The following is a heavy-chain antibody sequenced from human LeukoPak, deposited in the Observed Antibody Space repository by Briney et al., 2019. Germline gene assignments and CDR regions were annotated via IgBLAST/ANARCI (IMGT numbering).Heavy chain of an antibody. V-gene: IGHV1-69*05. CDR2: IIPNFGTA. Sequence: SVKLSCKASGCTFSSYAISWVRQAPGQGLEWMGGIIPNFGTANYAHKFQGRVTITTDESISTAYMELSGLRSEDRAVYCCARLGYRSGWYQGDHWGQGTLVTVSS. CDR1: GCTFSSYA. CDR3: ARLGYRSGWYQGDH. D-gene: IGHD6-19*01. J-gene: IGHJ4*02.